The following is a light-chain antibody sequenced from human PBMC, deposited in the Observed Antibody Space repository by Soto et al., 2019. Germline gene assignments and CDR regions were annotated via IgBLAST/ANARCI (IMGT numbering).Light chain of an antibody. Sequence: EILMTQSPATLSVSPGERATLSCSASQSVSSNLARYQQKPGQAPRLLIYGASTRATGIPARFSGSGSGTEFTLTISSLQSEDFAVYYCQQYNNWPPITFGQGTRLEIK. J-gene: IGKJ5*01. CDR1: QSVSSN. CDR3: QQYNNWPPIT. V-gene: IGKV3-15*01. CDR2: GAS.